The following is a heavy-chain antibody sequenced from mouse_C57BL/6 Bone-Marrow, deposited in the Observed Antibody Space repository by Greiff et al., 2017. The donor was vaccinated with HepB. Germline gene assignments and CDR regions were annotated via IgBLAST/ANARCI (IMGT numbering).Heavy chain of an antibody. Sequence: EVQLKQSGAELVKPGASVKLSCTASGFNITDYYMHWVKQRTEQGLEWIGRIDPEDGETKYAPKFQGKATITADTSSNTAYLQLSSLTSEDTAVYYCARSFYDSNYVGYAMDYWGQGTSVTVSS. D-gene: IGHD2-5*01. CDR1: GFNITDYY. CDR3: ARSFYDSNYVGYAMDY. V-gene: IGHV14-2*01. CDR2: IDPEDGET. J-gene: IGHJ4*01.